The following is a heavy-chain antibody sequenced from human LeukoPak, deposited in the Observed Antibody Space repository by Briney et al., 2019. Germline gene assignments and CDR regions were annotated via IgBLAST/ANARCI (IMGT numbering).Heavy chain of an antibody. J-gene: IGHJ6*02. CDR1: GSTFSSYA. V-gene: IGHV1-69*04. CDR2: IIPILGIA. D-gene: IGHD6-13*01. Sequence: SVKVSCKASGSTFSSYAISWVRQAPGQGLEWMGRIIPILGIANYEQKFQGRVTITADKSTSTAYMELSSLRSEDTAVYYCARWGIAAAGTGYYYYGMDVWGQGTTVTVSS. CDR3: ARWGIAAAGTGYYYYGMDV.